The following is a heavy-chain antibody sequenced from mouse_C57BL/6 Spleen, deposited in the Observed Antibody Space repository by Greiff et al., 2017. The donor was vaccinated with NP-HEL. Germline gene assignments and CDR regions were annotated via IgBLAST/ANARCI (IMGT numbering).Heavy chain of an antibody. D-gene: IGHD2-4*01. CDR1: GYTFTSYW. V-gene: IGHV1-64*01. CDR3: ARGGNDYDDVLYYAMDY. Sequence: QVQLQQPGAELVKPGASVKLSCKASGYTFTSYWMHWVKQRPGQGLEWIGMIHPNSGSTNYNEKFKSKATLTVDKSSSTAYMQLSSLTSEDSAVYYCARGGNDYDDVLYYAMDYWGQGTSVTVSS. J-gene: IGHJ4*01. CDR2: IHPNSGST.